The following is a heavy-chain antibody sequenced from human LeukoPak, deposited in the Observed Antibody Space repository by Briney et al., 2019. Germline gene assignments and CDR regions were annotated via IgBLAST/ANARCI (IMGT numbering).Heavy chain of an antibody. V-gene: IGHV4-59*02. J-gene: IGHJ4*02. D-gene: IGHD3-9*01. Sequence: PSETLSLTCTVSGGSVSSHFWSWIRQPPGKGLEWIGYIYYSGSTNYNPSLKSRVTISVDTSKNQFSLKLSSVTAADTAVYYCARGYFDWPLWGQGTLVTVSS. CDR3: ARGYFDWPL. CDR1: GGSVSSHF. CDR2: IYYSGST.